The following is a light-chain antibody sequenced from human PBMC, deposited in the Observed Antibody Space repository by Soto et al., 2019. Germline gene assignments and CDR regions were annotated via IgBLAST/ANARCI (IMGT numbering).Light chain of an antibody. J-gene: IGKJ1*01. CDR2: GAS. Sequence: EIVMTQSPATLSVSPGERATLSCRASQSVSSNLSWYQQKPGQAPRLLIYGASTRATGIPARFIGSGSGTEFTLTISSLQSEDFAVYYCQQYNTWPPWTFGHGTKVEIK. CDR1: QSVSSN. CDR3: QQYNTWPPWT. V-gene: IGKV3-15*01.